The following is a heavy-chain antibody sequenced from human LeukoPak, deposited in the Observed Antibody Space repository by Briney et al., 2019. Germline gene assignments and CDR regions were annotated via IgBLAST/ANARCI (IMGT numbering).Heavy chain of an antibody. CDR3: AKDFFPEPYDFWSGPREIDY. CDR1: GFTFSSYA. D-gene: IGHD3-3*01. J-gene: IGHJ4*02. CDR2: ISGSGGST. V-gene: IGHV3-23*01. Sequence: PGVSLRLSCAASGFTFSSYAMSWVRQAPGKGLEWVSAISGSGGSTYYADSVKGRFTISRDNSKNTLYLQMNSLRAEDTAVYYCAKDFFPEPYDFWSGPREIDYWGQGTLVTVSS.